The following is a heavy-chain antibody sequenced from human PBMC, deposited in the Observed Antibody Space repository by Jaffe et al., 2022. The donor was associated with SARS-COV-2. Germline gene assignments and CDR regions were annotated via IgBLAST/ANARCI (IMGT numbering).Heavy chain of an antibody. CDR3: ARNYYDSSGYPHYYYYMDV. J-gene: IGHJ6*03. Sequence: QVQLQESGPGLVKPSETLSLTCSVSGGSVSSSNYYWSWIRQPPGKGLEWIGYIYYSGSTNYNPSLKSRVTISVDTSKNQFSLKLSSVTAADTAVYYCARNYYDSSGYPHYYYYMDVWGKGTTVTVSS. CDR2: IYYSGST. V-gene: IGHV4-61*01. D-gene: IGHD3-22*01. CDR1: GGSVSSSNYY.